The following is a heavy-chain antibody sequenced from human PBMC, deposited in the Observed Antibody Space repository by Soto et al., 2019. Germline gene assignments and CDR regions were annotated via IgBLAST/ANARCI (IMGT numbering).Heavy chain of an antibody. Sequence: QITLKESGPSLVRPTETLTLTCTFSGFSLITGVGVGWVRQPPGKALEWLAVIFWDKNDYYRPSLQTRVTIFQDTPQDNVVLTLGKMYPDNTATYVCTQIYGSVGWGGYFHTWGQRALVTVSS. D-gene: IGHD7-27*01. CDR1: GFSLITGVG. J-gene: IGHJ4*02. CDR3: TQIYGSVGWGGYFHT. V-gene: IGHV2-5*02. CDR2: IFWDKND.